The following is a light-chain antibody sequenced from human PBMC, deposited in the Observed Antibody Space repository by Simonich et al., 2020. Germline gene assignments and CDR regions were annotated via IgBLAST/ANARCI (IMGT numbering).Light chain of an antibody. CDR2: GAS. Sequence: EIVLTQSPGTLSLSPGERATLSCRASQSVSSSYLDWYQQKPGQDPRLLTYGASSRATGIPERFSGSGSGTDFTLTIRRLEPEDFAVYYCQQYGSSLYTFGQGTKLEIK. V-gene: IGKV3-20*01. CDR1: QSVSSSY. J-gene: IGKJ2*01. CDR3: QQYGSSLYT.